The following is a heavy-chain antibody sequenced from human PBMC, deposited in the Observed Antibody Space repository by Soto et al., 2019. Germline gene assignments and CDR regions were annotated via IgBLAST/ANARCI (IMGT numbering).Heavy chain of an antibody. J-gene: IGHJ4*02. V-gene: IGHV3-30-3*01. CDR3: ARVLGGFPNFDC. D-gene: IGHD2-15*01. Sequence: PWGCLGLGSAACGFRVNSYGLHWVRKPPGKGLEWLAFISYDGSDKFYADSVKGRFTISRDSSKNTLYLQLNSLRAEDTAVYYCARVLGGFPNFDCRVQATLVT. CDR2: ISYDGSDK. CDR1: GFRVNSYG.